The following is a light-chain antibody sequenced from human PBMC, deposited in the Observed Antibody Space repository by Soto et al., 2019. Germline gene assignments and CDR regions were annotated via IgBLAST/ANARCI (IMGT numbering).Light chain of an antibody. Sequence: ASQTIDNTLAWYPRKPGQAPRLLIYDASTRATGVPARFSGSGSGTDLPLTTGSPPSQDIPSSYRQHSLHCRYTIGQGTKVDIK. CDR2: DAS. CDR1: QTIDNT. CDR3: QHSLHCRYT. V-gene: IGKV3-15*01. J-gene: IGKJ2*01.